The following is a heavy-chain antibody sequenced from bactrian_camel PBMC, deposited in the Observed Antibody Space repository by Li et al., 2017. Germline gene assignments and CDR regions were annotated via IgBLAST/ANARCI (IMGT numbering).Heavy chain of an antibody. J-gene: IGHJ4*01. Sequence: VQLVESGGGLVQPGGSLRLSCAASGFAFDSYAMSWVRQAPGKGLEWVSSINVIGFTNYTDSVKGRFTISRDNTKNTLYLQLNSLKTEDTAMYYCAADSSSWSYNYWGQGTQVTVS. V-gene: IGHV3S42*01. D-gene: IGHD6*01. CDR1: GFAFDSYA. CDR2: INVIGFT. CDR3: AADSSSWSYNY.